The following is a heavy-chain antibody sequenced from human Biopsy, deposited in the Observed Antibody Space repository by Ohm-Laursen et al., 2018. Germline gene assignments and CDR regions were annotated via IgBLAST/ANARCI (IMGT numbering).Heavy chain of an antibody. CDR3: ASLNYYDSSAPIDTIYFFEY. D-gene: IGHD3-22*01. V-gene: IGHV1-24*01. CDR1: GSRLTEVS. Sequence: SVKVSCKVSGSRLTEVSMHWVRQAPGKGLEWMGGFDPEDDRRLDAQKFQGRLTMSADTSTDTAYTELVSLRSEDTAIYYCASLNYYDSSAPIDTIYFFEYWGQGTLVSVSS. CDR2: FDPEDDRR. J-gene: IGHJ4*02.